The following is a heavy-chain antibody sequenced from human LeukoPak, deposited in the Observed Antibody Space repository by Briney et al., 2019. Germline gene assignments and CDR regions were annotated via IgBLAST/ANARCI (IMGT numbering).Heavy chain of an antibody. CDR3: ARRGGTDFWSGSSPHYYMDV. V-gene: IGHV5-51*01. CDR1: GYRFARNW. J-gene: IGHJ6*03. Sequence: GESLKISCEGSGYRFARNWIGWVRQMPGKSLEWMGIIYPGDSNTRYSPAFQGQVTFSADKSINTAYLQWSSLKTSDTGIYYCARRGGTDFWSGSSPHYYMDVWGKGTTVIVSS. D-gene: IGHD3-3*01. CDR2: IYPGDSNT.